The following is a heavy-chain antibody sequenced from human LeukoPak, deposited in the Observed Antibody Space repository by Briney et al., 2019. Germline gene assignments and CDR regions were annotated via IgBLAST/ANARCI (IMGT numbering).Heavy chain of an antibody. CDR1: AFTFSSYG. V-gene: IGHV3-30*02. Sequence: PGGSLRLSCAASAFTFSSYGMHWVRQAPGKGLEWVAYIQYDRTNEQYAHSVKGRFRISRDNSNNILYLQMNSLRTEDTAVYYCAKDRCSNGNGCYYYYMEVWGKGTTVTISS. D-gene: IGHD2-8*01. CDR3: AKDRCSNGNGCYYYYMEV. J-gene: IGHJ6*03. CDR2: IQYDRTNE.